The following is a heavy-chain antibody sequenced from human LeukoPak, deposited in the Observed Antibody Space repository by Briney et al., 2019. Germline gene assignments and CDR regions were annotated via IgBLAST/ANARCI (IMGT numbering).Heavy chain of an antibody. J-gene: IGHJ4*02. CDR2: IYHTGNT. D-gene: IGHD1-1*01. V-gene: IGHV4-59*01. Sequence: SQTLSLTCTVSGASFTTYHWSWIRHHPGKWLEWIVYIYHTGNTNTNPSLKSRVTKSIDTSKNQFPLKLPSVTAADTAVYFCARRNDNYRAFDYWGQGTLVTVSS. CDR3: ARRNDNYRAFDY. CDR1: GASFTTYH.